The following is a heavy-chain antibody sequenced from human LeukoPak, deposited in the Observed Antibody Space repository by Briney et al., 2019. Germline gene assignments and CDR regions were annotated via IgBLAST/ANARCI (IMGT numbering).Heavy chain of an antibody. D-gene: IGHD5-18*01. CDR1: GYSISSGYY. Sequence: PSETLSLTCTVSGYSISSGYYWGWIRQPPVKGLEWIGSIDHSGGSYYNPSLKSRVTMSVDTSKNQFSLNLSSVTAADTAVYYCARGPPRYTSYWGQGALVIVSS. V-gene: IGHV4-38-2*02. CDR2: IDHSGGS. J-gene: IGHJ4*02. CDR3: ARGPPRYTSY.